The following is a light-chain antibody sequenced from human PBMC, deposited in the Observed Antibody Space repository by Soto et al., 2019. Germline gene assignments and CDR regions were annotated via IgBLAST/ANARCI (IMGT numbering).Light chain of an antibody. V-gene: IGKV3-20*01. CDR2: GAS. CDR3: QQYGSSPTT. CDR1: QSVSRNY. Sequence: EIVLTQSPGTLSLSPGERATLSFRASQSVSRNYLVWYQQKPGQAPRLLIYGASGRATGIPDRFIGSGSGTDFTLTISRLEPEDFAVYYCQQYGSSPTTFGHGTKLEIK. J-gene: IGKJ1*01.